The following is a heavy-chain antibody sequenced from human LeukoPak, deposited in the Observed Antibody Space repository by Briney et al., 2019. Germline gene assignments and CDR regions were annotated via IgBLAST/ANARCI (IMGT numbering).Heavy chain of an antibody. CDR2: IRYDGSNQ. J-gene: IGHJ4*02. D-gene: IGHD2-15*01. V-gene: IGHV3-30*02. CDR1: GHTFGRYG. Sequence: PGRTLRLPCAASGHTFGRYGIHWVRHAPAKGLEWVGFIRYDGSNQYYAESVKGRSTISRDNSKNTLYLQVSSLRADDTAVYYCAKDRVAHCRGGTCSVDYWGQGTLVTVSS. CDR3: AKDRVAHCRGGTCSVDY.